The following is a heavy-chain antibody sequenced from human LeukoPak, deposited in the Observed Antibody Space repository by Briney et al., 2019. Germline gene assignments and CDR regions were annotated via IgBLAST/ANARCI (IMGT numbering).Heavy chain of an antibody. J-gene: IGHJ4*02. CDR2: IYYSGST. V-gene: IGHV4-59*08. Sequence: SETLSLTCTVSGGSISSYYWSWIRQPPGKGLEWIGYIYYSGSTNYNPSLNSRVTISVVTSKNQFSLQLHSVTAADTAVYYCVRHDGRGGATMGALDSWGQGSLVTVSS. CDR3: VRHDGRGGATMGALDS. CDR1: GGSISSYY. D-gene: IGHD5-12*01.